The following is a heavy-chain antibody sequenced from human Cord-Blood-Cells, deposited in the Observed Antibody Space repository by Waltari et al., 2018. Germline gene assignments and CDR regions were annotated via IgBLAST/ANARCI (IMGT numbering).Heavy chain of an antibody. CDR2: MNPNSGHT. CDR1: GYTFISYD. J-gene: IGHJ2*01. V-gene: IGHV1-8*01. D-gene: IGHD3-9*01. CDR3: AGSDYDTLTWPYGYFDL. Sequence: GQSWAEVKKPGASLKVSCKASGYTFISYDINWVRQATGQGLEWMGWMNPNSGHTGYAQKLQGRVTMTRNTSISTAYMGLSSLRSEDTTVYYCAGSDYDTLTWPYGYFDLWGRGTLVTVSS.